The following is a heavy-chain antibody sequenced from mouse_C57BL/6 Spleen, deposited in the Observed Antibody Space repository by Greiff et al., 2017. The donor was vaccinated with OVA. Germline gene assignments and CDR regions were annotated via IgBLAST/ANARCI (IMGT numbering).Heavy chain of an antibody. CDR2: VYPYNGGT. Sequence: EVQVVESGPVLVKPGPSVKISCKASGFTFTDYYMHWVKQSHGKSLEWIGLVYPYNGGTSYNQKFKGKATLTVDTSSSTAYMELNSLTSEDSAVYYCYYGSSYLYAMDYWGQGTSVTVSS. CDR1: GFTFTDYY. D-gene: IGHD1-1*01. J-gene: IGHJ4*01. CDR3: YYGSSYLYAMDY. V-gene: IGHV1-36*01.